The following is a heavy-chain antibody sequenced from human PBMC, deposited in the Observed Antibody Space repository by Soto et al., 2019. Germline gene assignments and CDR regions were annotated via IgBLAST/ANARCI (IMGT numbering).Heavy chain of an antibody. CDR3: ARDGPPNYATSGYYHPLGY. CDR1: GYTFTSYY. CDR2: ISPSGGST. J-gene: IGHJ4*02. Sequence: GSSVKVSCKASGYTFTSYYMHWVRQAPGQGLEWMGIISPSGGSTSYAQKFQGRVTMTRDTSTSTVYMELSSLRSEDTAVYYCARDGPPNYATSGYYHPLGYWGQGTLVTVSS. V-gene: IGHV1-46*01. D-gene: IGHD3-22*01.